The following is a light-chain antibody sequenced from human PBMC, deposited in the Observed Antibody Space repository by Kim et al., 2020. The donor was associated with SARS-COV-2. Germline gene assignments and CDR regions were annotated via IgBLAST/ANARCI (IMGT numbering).Light chain of an antibody. Sequence: DIQMTQSPSTLSASVGDRVTITCRASQSISSWLAWYQQKPGKAPKLLIYKASSLESGVPSRFSGSGSGTEFTLTISSLQPDDFATYYCQQYKSYPCTFGQRAKVDIK. CDR1: QSISSW. CDR2: KAS. J-gene: IGKJ1*01. V-gene: IGKV1-5*03. CDR3: QQYKSYPCT.